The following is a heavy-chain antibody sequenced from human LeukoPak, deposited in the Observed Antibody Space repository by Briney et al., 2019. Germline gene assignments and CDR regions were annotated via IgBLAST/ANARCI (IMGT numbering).Heavy chain of an antibody. CDR2: ISGNGGST. Sequence: PGGSLRLSCAASGFTFSSYAMNWVRQAPGKGLEWVSAISGNGGSTYYADSVKGRFTISRDNSKNTLYLQMNGLRAEDTAVYYCAKGSYYDSSGSFYFDYWGQGTLVTVSS. J-gene: IGHJ4*02. D-gene: IGHD3-22*01. V-gene: IGHV3-23*01. CDR3: AKGSYYDSSGSFYFDY. CDR1: GFTFSSYA.